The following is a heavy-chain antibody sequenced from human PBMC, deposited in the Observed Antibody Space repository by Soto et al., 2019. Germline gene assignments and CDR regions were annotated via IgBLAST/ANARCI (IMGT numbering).Heavy chain of an antibody. J-gene: IGHJ4*02. CDR1: GYTFTSYA. CDR2: INAGNGNT. CDR3: ARSIVVVTALDY. V-gene: IGHV1-3*05. D-gene: IGHD2-21*02. Sequence: QVQLVQSGAEEKKPGASVKVSCKASGYTFTSYAMHWVRQAPGQRLEWMGWINAGNGNTKYPQKFPARVTITRDTSASTAYMELRSLRSEDTAVYYCARSIVVVTALDYWGQGTLVTVSS.